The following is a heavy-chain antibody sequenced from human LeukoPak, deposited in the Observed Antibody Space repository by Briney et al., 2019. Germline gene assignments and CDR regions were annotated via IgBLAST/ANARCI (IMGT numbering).Heavy chain of an antibody. V-gene: IGHV3-21*01. D-gene: IGHD1-26*01. CDR3: AREFDGSASGAGY. Sequence: GGSLRLSCAASGFAFGRYSMNWVRQAPGKGLEWVSSMSSSSGLIYYGDSVKGRFTVSRDNAKRSLYLQMNSLRADDTAVYYCAREFDGSASGAGYWGQGTLVTVSS. CDR1: GFAFGRYS. CDR2: MSSSSGLI. J-gene: IGHJ4*02.